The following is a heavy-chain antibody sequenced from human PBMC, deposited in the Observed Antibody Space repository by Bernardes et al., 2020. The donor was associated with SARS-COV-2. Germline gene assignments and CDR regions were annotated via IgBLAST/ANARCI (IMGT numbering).Heavy chain of an antibody. Sequence: GGSLRLSCAASGFTFSSYWMSWVRQAPGKGLEWVANIKGDGSQRSSLDSVRGRFTISRDNAKNLLYLEMNSLRAEDTAVYYCAKTLLYDSSGYHFDYWGQGTLVTVSS. CDR1: GFTFSSYW. CDR2: IKGDGSQR. CDR3: AKTLLYDSSGYHFDY. V-gene: IGHV3-7*01. D-gene: IGHD3-22*01. J-gene: IGHJ4*02.